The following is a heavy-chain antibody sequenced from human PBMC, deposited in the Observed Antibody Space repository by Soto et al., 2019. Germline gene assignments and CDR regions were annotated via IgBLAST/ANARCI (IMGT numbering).Heavy chain of an antibody. CDR3: ARGPETTVTTIYFDY. J-gene: IGHJ4*02. CDR1: GYTFTSYG. Sequence: ASVKVSCKAFGYTFTSYGISWVRQAPGQGLEWMGWISAYNGNTNYAQKLQGRVTMTTDTSTSTAYMELRSLRSDDTAVYYCARGPETTVTTIYFDYWGQGTLVTVSS. V-gene: IGHV1-18*01. D-gene: IGHD4-17*01. CDR2: ISAYNGNT.